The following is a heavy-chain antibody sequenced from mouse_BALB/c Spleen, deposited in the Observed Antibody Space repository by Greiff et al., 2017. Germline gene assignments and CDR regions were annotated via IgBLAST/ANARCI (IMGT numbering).Heavy chain of an antibody. CDR2: ISSGGSYT. Sequence: EVKLVESGGGLVKPGGSLKLSCAASGFTFSSYTMSWVRQTPEKRLEWVATISSGGSYTYYPDSVKGRFTISRDNAKNTLYLQMSSLKSEDTAMYYCTRSPVITTVVAPFDYWGQGTTLTVSS. CDR1: GFTFSSYT. CDR3: TRSPVITTVVAPFDY. D-gene: IGHD1-1*01. V-gene: IGHV5-6-4*01. J-gene: IGHJ2*01.